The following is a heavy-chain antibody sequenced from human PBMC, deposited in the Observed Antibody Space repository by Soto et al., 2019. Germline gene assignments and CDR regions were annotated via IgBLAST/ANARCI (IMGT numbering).Heavy chain of an antibody. CDR2: IKSKTDGGTT. Sequence: EVQLVESGGGLVKPGGSLRLSCAASGFTFSNAWMNWVRQAPGKGLEWVGRIKSKTDGGTTDYAAPVKGRFTISRDDSKNTLYLQMNSLKTDDTAVYYCTTGERFLEWLVYYYGMDVWGQGTTVTVSS. D-gene: IGHD3-3*01. V-gene: IGHV3-15*07. CDR3: TTGERFLEWLVYYYGMDV. CDR1: GFTFSNAW. J-gene: IGHJ6*02.